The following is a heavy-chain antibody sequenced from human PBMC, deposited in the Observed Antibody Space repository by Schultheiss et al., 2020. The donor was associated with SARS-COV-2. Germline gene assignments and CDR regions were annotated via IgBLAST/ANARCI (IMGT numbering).Heavy chain of an antibody. CDR2: ISGSGGST. V-gene: IGHV3-23*01. CDR1: RFTFSSYA. Sequence: GGSLRLSCAASRFTFSSYAMSWVRQAPGKGLEWVSAISGSGGSTYYADSVKGRFTISRDNSKNTLYLQMNSLRAEDTAVYYCAKLAAAGTYYYYGMDVWGQGTTVTVSS. J-gene: IGHJ6*02. CDR3: AKLAAAGTYYYYGMDV. D-gene: IGHD6-19*01.